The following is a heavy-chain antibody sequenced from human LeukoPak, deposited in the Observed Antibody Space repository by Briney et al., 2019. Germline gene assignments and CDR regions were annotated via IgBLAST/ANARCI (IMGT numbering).Heavy chain of an antibody. CDR2: IIPIFGTA. CDR3: ARDSLAVAGTFDY. CDR1: GGTFSSYA. D-gene: IGHD6-19*01. V-gene: IGHV1-69*05. Sequence: SLKVSCKASGGTFSSYAISWVRQAPGQGLEWMGGIIPIFGTAKYAQKFQGRVTITTDESTSTAYMELSSLRSEDTAVYYCARDSLAVAGTFDYWGQGTLVTVSS. J-gene: IGHJ4*02.